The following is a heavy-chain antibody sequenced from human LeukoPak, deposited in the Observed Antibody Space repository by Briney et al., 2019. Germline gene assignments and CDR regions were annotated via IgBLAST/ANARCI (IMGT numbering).Heavy chain of an antibody. CDR3: ARAWELLSFDY. Sequence: GGSLRLSCAASGFTFSSYSMNWVRQAPGKGLEWVSYISSSSSTIYYADSVKGRFTISRDNAKNSLYLQMNSLRAEDTAVYYCARAWELLSFDYWGQGTLVTVSS. J-gene: IGHJ4*02. CDR1: GFTFSSYS. D-gene: IGHD1-26*01. V-gene: IGHV3-48*01. CDR2: ISSSSSTI.